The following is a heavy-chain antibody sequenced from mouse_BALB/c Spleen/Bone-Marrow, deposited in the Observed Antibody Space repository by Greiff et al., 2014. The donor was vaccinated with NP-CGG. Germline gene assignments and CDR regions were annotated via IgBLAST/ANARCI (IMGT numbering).Heavy chain of an antibody. CDR2: IHPGDGDT. V-gene: IGHV1-80*01. CDR3: ACGNYDFDY. CDR1: GFAFSSSW. D-gene: IGHD2-1*01. J-gene: IGHJ2*01. Sequence: QVQLQQSGAELVRPGSSVKISCTASGFAFSSSWMHWVKQRPGQGLEWIGQIHPGDGDTNYNGKFKGKATLTADESSSTAYMQLSRLASEDAAVYFGACGNYDFDYWGQGTTVTVSS.